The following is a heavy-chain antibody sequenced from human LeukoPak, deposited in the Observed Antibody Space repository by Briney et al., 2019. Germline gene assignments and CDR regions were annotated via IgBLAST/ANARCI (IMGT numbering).Heavy chain of an antibody. V-gene: IGHV4-39*01. CDR2: IYYSGIT. D-gene: IGHD3-10*01. CDR3: ARLIYYGSGSGTFDY. Sequence: SETLSLTCAVYGGSFSGYYWGWIRQPPGKGLEWIGSIYYSGITYYNPSLKSRLTRSVDTSKNQFSLKLSSVTAADTAVYYCARLIYYGSGSGTFDYWGQGTLVTVSS. CDR1: GGSFSGYY. J-gene: IGHJ4*02.